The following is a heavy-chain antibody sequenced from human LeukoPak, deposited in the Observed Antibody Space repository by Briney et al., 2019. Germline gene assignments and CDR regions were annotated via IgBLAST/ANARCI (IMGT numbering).Heavy chain of an antibody. D-gene: IGHD3-10*01. V-gene: IGHV1-69*13. CDR1: GGIFSSYA. CDR3: AIIRFEVRVDVFDI. CDR2: IIPIFGTA. Sequence: ASVKVSCKASGGIFSSYAISWVRQAPGQGLEWMGGIIPIFGTANYAQKFQGRVTITADESTSTAYMELSSLRSEDTAVYYCAIIRFEVRVDVFDIWGQGTMVTVSS. J-gene: IGHJ3*02.